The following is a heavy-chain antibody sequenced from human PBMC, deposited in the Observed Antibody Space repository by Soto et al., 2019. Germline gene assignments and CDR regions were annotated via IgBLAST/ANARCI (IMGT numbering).Heavy chain of an antibody. Sequence: EVQLVETGGGLIQPGGSLRLSCAASGFTVSGSYMNWVRQAPGKGLEWVSVLYPGGTTYYADSVEGRFSISRDNSKNTLYLQMSTLRAEDTAVYYCARYVGSFDIWGQGTMVTVSS. CDR3: ARYVGSFDI. J-gene: IGHJ3*02. D-gene: IGHD3-16*01. V-gene: IGHV3-53*02. CDR1: GFTVSGSY. CDR2: LYPGGTT.